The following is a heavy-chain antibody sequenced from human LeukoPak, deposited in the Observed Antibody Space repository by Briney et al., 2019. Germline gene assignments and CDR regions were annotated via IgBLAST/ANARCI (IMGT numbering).Heavy chain of an antibody. CDR3: AKVAGAGVGATSYYYYGMDV. J-gene: IGHJ6*02. CDR1: GGTFSSYA. D-gene: IGHD1-26*01. V-gene: IGHV1-69*04. CDR2: IIPILGIA. Sequence: SVKVSCKASGGTFSSYAISWVRQAPGQGLEWMGRIIPILGIANYAQKFQGRVTITADKSTSTAYMELSSLRSEDTAVYYCAKVAGAGVGATSYYYYGMDVWGQGTTVTVSS.